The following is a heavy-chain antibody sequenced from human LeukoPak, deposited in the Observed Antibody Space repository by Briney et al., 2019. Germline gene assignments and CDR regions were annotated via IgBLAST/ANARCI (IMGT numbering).Heavy chain of an antibody. J-gene: IGHJ4*02. V-gene: IGHV4-31*03. CDR1: SDSINTAAYY. CDR3: ARDSGGATGKFDY. CDR2: IYYNGNT. D-gene: IGHD1-26*01. Sequence: KTSETLSLTCTVSSDSINTAAYYWTWIRQHPGKGLEWIGNIYYNGNTFDNPPLKSRVTMSVDTSKNQFSLNLSSVTAADTAVYYCARDSGGATGKFDYWGQGTLVTVSS.